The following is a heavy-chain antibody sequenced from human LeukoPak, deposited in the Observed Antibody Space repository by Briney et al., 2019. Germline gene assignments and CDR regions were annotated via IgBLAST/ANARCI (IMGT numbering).Heavy chain of an antibody. CDR2: INPNSGGT. J-gene: IGHJ6*02. CDR1: GYTFTGYY. V-gene: IGHV1-2*06. Sequence: ASVKVSCRASGYTFTGYYMHWVRQAPGQGLEWMGRINPNSGGTNYAQKFQGRVTMTRDTSISTAYMELSRLRSDDTAVYYCARGGYDFVYYYYGMDVWGQGTTVTVSS. D-gene: IGHD3-3*01. CDR3: ARGGYDFVYYYYGMDV.